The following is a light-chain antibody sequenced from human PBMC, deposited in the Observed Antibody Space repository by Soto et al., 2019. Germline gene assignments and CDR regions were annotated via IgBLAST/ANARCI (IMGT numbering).Light chain of an antibody. CDR1: QSVRSTY. J-gene: IGKJ5*01. V-gene: IGKV3-20*01. CDR2: GAS. Sequence: EIVLTQSPGTLSLSPGERATLSCRASQSVRSTYLAWYQQKPGQAPRLLIFGASSRASGIPDRFTGSGSGTDFTLNISRLEPEDFAVYYCQQYDSSPRITFGQGTRLEIK. CDR3: QQYDSSPRIT.